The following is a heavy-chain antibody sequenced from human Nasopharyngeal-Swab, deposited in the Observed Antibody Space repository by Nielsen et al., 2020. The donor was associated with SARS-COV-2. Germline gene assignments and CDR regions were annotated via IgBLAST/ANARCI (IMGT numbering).Heavy chain of an antibody. V-gene: IGHV4-59*08. CDR3: ARRYNSGWYGWFDP. J-gene: IGHJ5*02. CDR2: IYYSGDT. D-gene: IGHD6-19*01. CDR1: GDSISNYY. Sequence: ESLKISCTVSGDSISNYYWSWIRQPPGKGLEWLGYIYYSGDTTYNPSFKKRDAISIDTSKNQFSLELSSVTAADTAIYYCARRYNSGWYGWFDPWGQGTPFTVSS.